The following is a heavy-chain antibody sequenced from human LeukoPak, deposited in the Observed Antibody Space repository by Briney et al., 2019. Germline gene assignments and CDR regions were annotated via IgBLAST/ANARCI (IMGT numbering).Heavy chain of an antibody. CDR3: AKDITMIVVVTGDY. CDR1: GFTFSSYA. D-gene: IGHD3-22*01. J-gene: IGHJ4*02. V-gene: IGHV3-23*01. CDR2: ISGSGGST. Sequence: PGGSLRLSCAASGFTFSSYAMSWVRQAPGKGLEWVSAISGSGGSTYYADSVKGRFTISRDNSKNTLYLQMNGLRAEDTAVYYCAKDITMIVVVTGDYWGQGTLVTVSS.